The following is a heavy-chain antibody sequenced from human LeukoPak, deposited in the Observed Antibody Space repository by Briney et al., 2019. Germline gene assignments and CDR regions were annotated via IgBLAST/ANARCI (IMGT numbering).Heavy chain of an antibody. V-gene: IGHV1-46*01. CDR2: INPSGGST. CDR3: ARGRYYGSGSEHNWFDP. Sequence: ASVKVSCKAPGYTFITYHIHWVRQAPGQGLEWMGIINPSGGSTSYAQKFQGRVTMTRGTSTSTVYMELSSLRSEDTAVYYCARGRYYGSGSEHNWFDPWGQGTLVTVSS. D-gene: IGHD3-10*01. J-gene: IGHJ5*02. CDR1: GYTFITYH.